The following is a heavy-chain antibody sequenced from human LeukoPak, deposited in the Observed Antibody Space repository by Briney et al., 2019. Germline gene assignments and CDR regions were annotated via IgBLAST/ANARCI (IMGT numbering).Heavy chain of an antibody. CDR3: ARDSIAAAGDFDY. V-gene: IGHV3-30-3*01. Sequence: GGSLRLSCAASGFTFSCCAIHWVRQAPGRGLEWVAVISSDENTKFYADSVKGRFTVYRDNSKKTVWLQMNSLRAEDTAVYYCARDSIAAAGDFDYWGQGTLVTVSS. D-gene: IGHD6-13*01. CDR1: GFTFSCCA. J-gene: IGHJ4*02. CDR2: ISSDENTK.